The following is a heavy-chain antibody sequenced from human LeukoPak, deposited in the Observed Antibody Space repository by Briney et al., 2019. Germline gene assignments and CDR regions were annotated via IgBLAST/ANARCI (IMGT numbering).Heavy chain of an antibody. CDR1: GGSFSGYY. Sequence: SETLSLTCAVYGGSFSGYYWSWIRQPPGKGLEWVGEINHSGSTNYNPSLKSRVTISVDTSKNQFSLKLSTVTAADTAVYYCARATSRIAARGRPFDYWGQGTLVTVSS. CDR2: INHSGST. J-gene: IGHJ4*02. D-gene: IGHD6-6*01. V-gene: IGHV4-34*01. CDR3: ARATSRIAARGRPFDY.